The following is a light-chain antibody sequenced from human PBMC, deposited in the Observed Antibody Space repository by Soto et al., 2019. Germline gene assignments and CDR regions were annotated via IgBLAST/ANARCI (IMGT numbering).Light chain of an antibody. J-gene: IGLJ1*01. Sequence: QSVLTQPPSASGAPGQRVTISCSGSSSNIGSNTVNWYQQLPGTAPKLLIYTNNQRPLGVHDRFSGSRSGTSASLAISGLQSEDEADYYCAAWDDSLNGFVFGTGTKVTVL. V-gene: IGLV1-44*01. CDR3: AAWDDSLNGFV. CDR2: TNN. CDR1: SSNIGSNT.